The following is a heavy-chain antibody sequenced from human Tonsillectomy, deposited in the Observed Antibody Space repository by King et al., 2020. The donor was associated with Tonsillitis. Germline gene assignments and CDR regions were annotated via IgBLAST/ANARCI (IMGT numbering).Heavy chain of an antibody. CDR2: IIPIFGTA. CDR1: GGTFRSYA. J-gene: IGHJ3*02. D-gene: IGHD2-15*01. CDR3: ARDFGSSGGNAFDI. V-gene: IGHV1-69*14. Sequence: QLVQSGAEVKKPRSSVKVSCKASGGTFRSYAISWVRQAPGQGLEWMGGIIPIFGTANYAQKFQGRVTITAAKSTSTAYMELSILRSEDTAVYYCARDFGSSGGNAFDIWGQGTMVTVSS.